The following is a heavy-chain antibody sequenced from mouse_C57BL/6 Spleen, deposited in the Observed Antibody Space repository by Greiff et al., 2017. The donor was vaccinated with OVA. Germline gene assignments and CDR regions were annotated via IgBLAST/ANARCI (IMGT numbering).Heavy chain of an antibody. CDR3: LYYDYDVYAMDY. V-gene: IGHV1-52*01. Sequence: VQLQQSGAELVRPGSSVKLSCKASGYTFTSYWMHWVKQRPIQGLEWIGNIDPSDSETHYNQKFKDKATLTVDKSSSTAYMQLSSLTSEDSAVYYCLYYDYDVYAMDYWGQGTSVTVSS. D-gene: IGHD2-4*01. CDR2: IDPSDSET. CDR1: GYTFTSYW. J-gene: IGHJ4*01.